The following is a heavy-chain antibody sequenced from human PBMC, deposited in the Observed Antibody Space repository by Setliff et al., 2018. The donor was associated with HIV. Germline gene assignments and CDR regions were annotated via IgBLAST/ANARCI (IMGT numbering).Heavy chain of an antibody. Sequence: SETLSLTCTVSGGSISSHYWSWIRQPPGKGLEWIGSIYYSGSTNYNPSLKSRVTISVDTSKNQFSLKLSSVTAADTAVYYCARANGGYSYGLRGGMDVWGQGTTVTVSS. V-gene: IGHV4-59*08. J-gene: IGHJ6*02. CDR1: GGSISSHY. D-gene: IGHD5-18*01. CDR3: ARANGGYSYGLRGGMDV. CDR2: IYYSGST.